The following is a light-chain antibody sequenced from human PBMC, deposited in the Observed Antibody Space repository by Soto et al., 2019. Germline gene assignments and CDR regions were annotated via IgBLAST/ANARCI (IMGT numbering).Light chain of an antibody. CDR3: QQYNNWWT. CDR1: QSISNN. J-gene: IGKJ1*01. Sequence: EIVMTQSPATLSVSPGERATLSCRASQSISNNLAWYHQRPGQAPRLLIYGASTRATGIPGRFSGSGSGTEFTLTISRLQYEDFAVYYCQQYNNWWTFGQGTRVEIK. V-gene: IGKV3-15*01. CDR2: GAS.